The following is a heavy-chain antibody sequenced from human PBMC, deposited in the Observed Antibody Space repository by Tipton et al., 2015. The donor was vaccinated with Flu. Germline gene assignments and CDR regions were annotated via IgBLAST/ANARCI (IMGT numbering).Heavy chain of an antibody. V-gene: IGHV4-39*07. J-gene: IGHJ5*02. CDR2: IFPSGTT. CDR3: ARARHCSGGSCYYENWFDP. CDR1: SGSIRSTNYF. Sequence: TLSLTCTVSSGSIRSTNYFCAWIRQPPGKRLELIGSIFPSGTTYYNPSLKSRVTISVDTSKSQFSLKLDSVTAADTAVYYCARARHCSGGSCYYENWFDPWGQGTLVTVSS. D-gene: IGHD2-15*01.